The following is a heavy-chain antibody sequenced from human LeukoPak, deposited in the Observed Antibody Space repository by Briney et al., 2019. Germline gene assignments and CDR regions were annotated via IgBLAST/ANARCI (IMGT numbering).Heavy chain of an antibody. D-gene: IGHD5-24*01. J-gene: IGHJ3*01. CDR2: ISGSGGST. Sequence: GGSLRLSCAASGFTFSSYAMSWVRQAPGKGLEWVSAISGSGGSTYSADSVKGRFTISRDNSKNTLSLQMNSLRVEDTAIYYCAKDIQLSTWGLGTMVTVSS. V-gene: IGHV3-23*01. CDR1: GFTFSSYA. CDR3: AKDIQLST.